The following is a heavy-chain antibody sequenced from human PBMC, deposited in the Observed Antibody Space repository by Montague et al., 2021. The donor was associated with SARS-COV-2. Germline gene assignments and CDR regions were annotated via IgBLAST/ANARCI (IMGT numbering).Heavy chain of an antibody. Sequence: SLSLSCATSGFTFSSNSMNWVRQAPGKGLEWVSTISSDTLHTFYAESVKGRFTISRDNAKNELYLQMNSLRAEDTAVYYCARGYDFWSGGYYYYYGMDVWGQGTTVTVSS. V-gene: IGHV3-21*01. CDR2: ISSDTLHT. CDR1: GFTFSSNS. D-gene: IGHD3-3*01. J-gene: IGHJ6*02. CDR3: ARGYDFWSGGYYYYYGMDV.